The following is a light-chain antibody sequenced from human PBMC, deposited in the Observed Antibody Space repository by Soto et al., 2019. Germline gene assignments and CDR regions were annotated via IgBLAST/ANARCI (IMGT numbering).Light chain of an antibody. CDR1: RSVFFSPNQRNY. CDR3: QQYLGTPIT. CDR2: WAS. J-gene: IGKJ5*01. V-gene: IGKV4-1*01. Sequence: DIVMTQSPDSLSVSLGERATIRCRSSRSVFFSPNQRNYLAWYQQRPGQPPKLLISWASIRESGVPDRFSGSGSDTDFTLTVSSLQAEDVTFYYCQQYLGTPITFGQGTRLEIK.